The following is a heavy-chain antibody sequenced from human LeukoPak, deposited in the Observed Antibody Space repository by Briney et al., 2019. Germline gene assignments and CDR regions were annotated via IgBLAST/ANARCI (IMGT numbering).Heavy chain of an antibody. J-gene: IGHJ4*02. V-gene: IGHV4-39*01. D-gene: IGHD6-25*01. CDR3: ARRAASKTFDY. CDR1: GGSISSSNYY. CDR2: IYYSGST. Sequence: SETLSLTCTVSGGSISSSNYYWGWIRQPPGKGLECIGTIYYSGSTYYNPSLKSRVTISVDTSKNQFSLNLSSVTAADTAVYYCARRAASKTFDYWGQGTLVTVSS.